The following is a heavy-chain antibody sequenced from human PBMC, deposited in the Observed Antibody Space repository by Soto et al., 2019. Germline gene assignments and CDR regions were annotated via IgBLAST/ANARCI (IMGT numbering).Heavy chain of an antibody. V-gene: IGHV1-69*02. J-gene: IGHJ6*02. CDR1: VGTFSSYT. Sequence: QVQLVQSGAEVKKPGSSVKVSCKASVGTFSSYTISWVRQAPGQGLEWMGRIIPILGIANYAQKFQGRVTITADKSTSTAYMELSSLRSEDTAVYYCARAANYYYYGMDVWGQGTTVTVSS. D-gene: IGHD6-13*01. CDR3: ARAANYYYYGMDV. CDR2: IIPILGIA.